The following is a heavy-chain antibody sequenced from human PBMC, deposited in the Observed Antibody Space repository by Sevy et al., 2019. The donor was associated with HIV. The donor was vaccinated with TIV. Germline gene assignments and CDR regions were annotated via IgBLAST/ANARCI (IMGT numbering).Heavy chain of an antibody. CDR1: GFTFSSYS. V-gene: IGHV3-21*01. Sequence: GGSLRLSCAASGFTFSSYSINWVRQAPGKGLEWVSSISSSSSYIYYADSVKGRFTISRDNAKNSLYLQMNSLRAEDTAVYYCARGRGDSSGYYSNDAFDIWGQGTMVTVSS. CDR3: ARGRGDSSGYYSNDAFDI. J-gene: IGHJ3*02. D-gene: IGHD3-22*01. CDR2: ISSSSSYI.